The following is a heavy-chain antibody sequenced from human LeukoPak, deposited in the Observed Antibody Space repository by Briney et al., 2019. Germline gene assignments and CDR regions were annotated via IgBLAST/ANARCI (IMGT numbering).Heavy chain of an antibody. CDR1: GGSINSGNYY. Sequence: PSQTLSLTCTVSGGSINSGNYYWSWLRQPGGKGLEWIGRIYTSGSNNTNPSLRGRIMMSHDTSKNQFSLRLSSVTAADTAFYYCAREFLSAAGTRGYFDPWGQGSLVTVSS. J-gene: IGHJ5*02. CDR3: AREFLSAAGTRGYFDP. V-gene: IGHV4-61*02. D-gene: IGHD6-13*01. CDR2: IYTSGSN.